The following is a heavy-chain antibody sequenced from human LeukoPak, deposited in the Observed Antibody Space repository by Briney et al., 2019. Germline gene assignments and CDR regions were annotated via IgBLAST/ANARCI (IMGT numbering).Heavy chain of an antibody. J-gene: IGHJ6*02. CDR1: GGSISSGDYY. V-gene: IGHV4-30-4*01. CDR2: IYYSGST. CDR3: ARSGYDILTGQRYYYYGMDV. D-gene: IGHD3-9*01. Sequence: PSETLSLTCTVSGGSISSGDYYWSWIRQPPGKGLEWIGYIYYSGSTYYNPSLKSRVTISVDTSKNQFSLKLSSVTAADTPVYYCARSGYDILTGQRYYYYGMDVWGQGTTVTVSS.